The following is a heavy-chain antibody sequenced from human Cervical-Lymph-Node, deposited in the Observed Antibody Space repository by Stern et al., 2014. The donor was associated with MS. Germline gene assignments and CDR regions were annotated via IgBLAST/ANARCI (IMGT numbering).Heavy chain of an antibody. CDR3: AAEPMYYSDSVGAFDI. D-gene: IGHD3-22*01. CDR2: IVVGSGNT. Sequence: QMQLVQSGPEVKKPGTSVKVSCKASGFTFTSSAVQWVRQARGQRLEWIGWIVVGSGNTNYAQKFQERVTITRDMSTSTVYMELSSLRSEDTAVYYCAAEPMYYSDSVGAFDIWGQGTMVTVSS. V-gene: IGHV1-58*01. J-gene: IGHJ3*02. CDR1: GFTFTSSA.